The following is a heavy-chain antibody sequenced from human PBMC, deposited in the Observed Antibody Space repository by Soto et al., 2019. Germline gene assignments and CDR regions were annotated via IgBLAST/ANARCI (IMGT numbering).Heavy chain of an antibody. CDR2: ISEDGSNK. J-gene: IGHJ4*02. CDR3: AKDLEDNSNYLDNYFDY. D-gene: IGHD4-4*01. V-gene: IGHV3-30*18. CDR1: GFTFSSYG. Sequence: QVQLVESGGGVVQPGRSLRLSCAASGFTFSSYGMHWVRQAPGQGLEWVAVISEDGSNKYYADSVKGRFTISRDNSKNTLNLQMNSLRAEDTAVYYCAKDLEDNSNYLDNYFDYWGQGTLVTVSS.